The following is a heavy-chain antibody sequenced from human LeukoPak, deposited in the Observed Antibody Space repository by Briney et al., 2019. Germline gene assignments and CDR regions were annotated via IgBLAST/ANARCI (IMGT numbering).Heavy chain of an antibody. J-gene: IGHJ4*02. V-gene: IGHV4-59*01. D-gene: IGHD3-22*01. CDR1: GGSISSYY. CDR3: ARGYHDSSGYYLHYNY. Sequence: SETLSLTCTVSGGSISSYYWSWIRQPPGKGLEWIGYIYYSGSTNYNPSLKSRVTISVDTSKNQFSLKLSSVTAADTAVYYCARGYHDSSGYYLHYNYWGQGTLVTVSS. CDR2: IYYSGST.